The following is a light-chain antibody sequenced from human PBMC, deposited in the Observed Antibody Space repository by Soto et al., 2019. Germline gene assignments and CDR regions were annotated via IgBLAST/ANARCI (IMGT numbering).Light chain of an antibody. CDR1: QGTSSY. Sequence: DIQLTQSPSFLSASVGDRVTITCRASQGTSSYLAWYQQKPGTAPKLLIYAASTWQSGVPSRFSGSGSGTEFTLTIISLQPEDFATDYCQQLNSYPLTFGGGTKVEIK. CDR2: AAS. CDR3: QQLNSYPLT. J-gene: IGKJ4*01. V-gene: IGKV1-9*01.